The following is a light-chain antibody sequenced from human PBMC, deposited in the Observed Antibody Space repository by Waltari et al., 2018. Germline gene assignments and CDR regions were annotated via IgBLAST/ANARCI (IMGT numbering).Light chain of an antibody. V-gene: IGKV3-11*01. CDR1: QIVSRY. CDR2: DAS. Sequence: RASQIVSRYLAWFQQKHGQPPMLLIYDASIRDSGIPACLSSSGSGTDFTVNISSLEPEDCAGYDCQQRSNLPPFLTFDGGTKVDIK. J-gene: IGKJ4*01. CDR3: QQRSNLPPFLT.